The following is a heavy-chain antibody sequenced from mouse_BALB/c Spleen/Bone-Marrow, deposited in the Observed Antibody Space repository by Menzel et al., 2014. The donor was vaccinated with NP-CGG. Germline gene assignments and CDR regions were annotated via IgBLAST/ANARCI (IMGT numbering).Heavy chain of an antibody. CDR1: GYAFTNYL. V-gene: IGHV1-54*01. D-gene: IGHD4-1*01. CDR2: INPGSDST. J-gene: IGHJ4*01. Sequence: QGQLQQSGAELVRPATSVKASCKASGYAFTNYLIEWVKQRPGQGLEWIGVINPGSDSTKYNEKFKGKAPLTADKSSSTAYMQLSSLTSDDFAIYFCARLLTGTSAMRYLRHGTSVTVSS. CDR3: ARLLTGTSAMRY.